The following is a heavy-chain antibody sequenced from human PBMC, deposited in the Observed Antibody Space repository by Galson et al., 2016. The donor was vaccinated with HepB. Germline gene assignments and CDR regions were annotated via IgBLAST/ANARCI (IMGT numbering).Heavy chain of an antibody. J-gene: IGHJ4*02. Sequence: SETLSLTCSVSGGSISGKYWSWTRQLPGKGLEWIAYMHDSGSTRYNPSLKSRVTISADTSINQFSLRLSSVTAGETAVYYCARSGGGAGMYWGQGTPVTVSS. CDR1: GGSISGKY. V-gene: IGHV4-59*08. D-gene: IGHD3-16*01. CDR3: ARSGGGAGMY. CDR2: MHDSGST.